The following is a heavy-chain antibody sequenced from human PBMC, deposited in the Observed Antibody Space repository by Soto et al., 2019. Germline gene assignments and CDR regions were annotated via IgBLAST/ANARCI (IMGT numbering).Heavy chain of an antibody. J-gene: IGHJ6*02. CDR1: GGSISSSSYY. CDR3: ARQGTVLWFGELLPYYGMDV. V-gene: IGHV4-39*01. Sequence: SETLSLTCTVSGGSISSSSYYWGWIRQPPGKGLEWIGSTYYSGSTYYNPSLKSRVTISVDTSKNQFSLKLSSVTAADTAVYYCARQGTVLWFGELLPYYGMDVWGQGTTVTVSS. CDR2: TYYSGST. D-gene: IGHD3-10*01.